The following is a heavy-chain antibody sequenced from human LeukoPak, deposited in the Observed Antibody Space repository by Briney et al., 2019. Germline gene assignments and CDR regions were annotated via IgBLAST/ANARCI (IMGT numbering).Heavy chain of an antibody. V-gene: IGHV3-23*01. Sequence: PGGSLRLSCAASGFTFSSYAMSWVRHAPGKGLEWVSAISGSGGSTYYADSVKGRFTISTDNSKNTLYLQMNSLKAEDTAVYYCAGGITMVRDSYYYYGMDVWGQGTTVTVSS. CDR1: GFTFSSYA. CDR3: AGGITMVRDSYYYYGMDV. CDR2: ISGSGGST. D-gene: IGHD3-10*01. J-gene: IGHJ6*02.